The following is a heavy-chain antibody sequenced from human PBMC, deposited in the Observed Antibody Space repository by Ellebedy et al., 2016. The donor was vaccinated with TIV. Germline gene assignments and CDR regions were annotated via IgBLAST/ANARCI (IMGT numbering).Heavy chain of an antibody. Sequence: GESLKISCAASGFTFSTYNMHWVRQAPGKGLEWVAVIWYDGSNTQYADSVKGRFTMSRDNSKNMVYRQMNSLRAEDTAVYYCARDGVRPYFYNGMDVWGQGTTVSVSS. CDR2: IWYDGSNT. CDR1: GFTFSTYN. J-gene: IGHJ6*02. D-gene: IGHD2/OR15-2a*01. CDR3: ARDGVRPYFYNGMDV. V-gene: IGHV3-33*08.